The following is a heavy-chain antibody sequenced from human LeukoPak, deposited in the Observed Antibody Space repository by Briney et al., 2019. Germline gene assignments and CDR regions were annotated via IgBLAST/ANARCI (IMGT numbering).Heavy chain of an antibody. CDR2: IIPIFGTA. D-gene: IGHD3-22*01. J-gene: IGHJ4*02. CDR3: ARDYYDSSGKDDY. V-gene: IGHV1-69*05. CDR1: GGTFSSYA. Sequence: ASVKVSCKASGGTFSSYAISWVRQAPGQGLEWMGGIIPIFGTANYAQKFQGRVTITTEESTSTAYMELSSLRSEDTAVYYCARDYYDSSGKDDYWGQGTLVTVSS.